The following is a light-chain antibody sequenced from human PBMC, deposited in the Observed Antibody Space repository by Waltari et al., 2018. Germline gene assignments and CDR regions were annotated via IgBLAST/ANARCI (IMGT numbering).Light chain of an antibody. Sequence: DIQMTQSPSRVSSDVGGRVTITCRATQNVNKWMAWYQQRRGQAPKLLIYNASTLQSGVPSRFRGGGSGTGFTLTIDSVQPDDFATYYCQQFFTYPWTFGQGTTVEVK. CDR3: QQFFTYPWT. CDR2: NAS. J-gene: IGKJ1*01. CDR1: QNVNKW. V-gene: IGKV1-5*01.